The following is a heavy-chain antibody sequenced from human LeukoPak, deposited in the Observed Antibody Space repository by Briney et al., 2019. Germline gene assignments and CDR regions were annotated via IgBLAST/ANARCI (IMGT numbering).Heavy chain of an antibody. CDR1: GFTFSSCS. D-gene: IGHD5-12*01. CDR2: ISSSSSYM. J-gene: IGHJ6*02. V-gene: IGHV3-21*01. Sequence: GGSLRLSCAASGFTFSSCSMNWVRQAPGKRLEWVSSISSSSSYMYYTDSVKDRFTISRDNARNSLYLQMNSLTAEDTAVYYCAREPSGRYYYSYGLDVWGQGTTVTVSS. CDR3: AREPSGRYYYSYGLDV.